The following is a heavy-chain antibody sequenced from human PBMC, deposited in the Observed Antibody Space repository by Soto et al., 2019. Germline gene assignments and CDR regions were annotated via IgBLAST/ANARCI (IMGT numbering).Heavy chain of an antibody. J-gene: IGHJ4*02. D-gene: IGHD5-12*01. Sequence: SGPTLVNPTQTLTLTCPFSGFSFTTAGVAVGWIRQTPGGALEWLTLIYYNDDRCFSPSLKTRLTITGDTSKNQVVLSLTNVDPGDTATYFCAHSDGGYEIIYFDFWGQGIPVTVSS. CDR1: GFSFTTAGVA. CDR2: IYYNDDR. V-gene: IGHV2-5*01. CDR3: AHSDGGYEIIYFDF.